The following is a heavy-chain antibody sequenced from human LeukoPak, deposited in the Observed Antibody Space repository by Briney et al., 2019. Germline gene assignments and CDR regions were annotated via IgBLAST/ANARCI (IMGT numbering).Heavy chain of an antibody. CDR1: GFTFSDSY. Sequence: GGSLRLSCAASGFTFSDSYMTWIRQAPGKGLEWVSYISSTAYTIFYADSVKGRFTISRDNAKNSLYLQMNSLRAEDTAVYYCARDFDRYYFDYWGQGTLVTVSS. CDR3: ARDFDRYYFDY. CDR2: ISSTAYTI. D-gene: IGHD3-9*01. V-gene: IGHV3-11*04. J-gene: IGHJ4*02.